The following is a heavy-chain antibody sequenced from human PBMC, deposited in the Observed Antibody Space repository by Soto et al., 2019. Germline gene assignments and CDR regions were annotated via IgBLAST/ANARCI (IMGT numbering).Heavy chain of an antibody. Sequence: QVQLVQSGAEVKNPGASVKVSCKASRYTLTSYYIHWVRQAPGQGLEWMGMINPSDGSPTYAQKFQGRVTMTRGTSTSTVYMELTSLRFEDTAVYYCASSPGAAAGTFYYYGMDVWGQGTTVTVSS. D-gene: IGHD6-13*01. J-gene: IGHJ6*02. CDR2: INPSDGSP. CDR3: ASSPGAAAGTFYYYGMDV. CDR1: RYTLTSYY. V-gene: IGHV1-46*01.